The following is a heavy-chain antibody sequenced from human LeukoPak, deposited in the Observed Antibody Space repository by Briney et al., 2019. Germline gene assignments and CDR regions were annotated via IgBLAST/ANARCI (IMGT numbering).Heavy chain of an antibody. V-gene: IGHV3-23*01. CDR3: ARDIQLST. Sequence: GGSLRLSCADSGFTFSGSAMSSVRQAPGKGLEWVSLSGGNTYYADSVKGRFTISRDNSKDTLYLQMNSLRAEDTAIYYCARDIQLSTWGLGTMVTVSS. J-gene: IGHJ3*01. CDR2: SGGNT. CDR1: GFTFSGSA. D-gene: IGHD5-24*01.